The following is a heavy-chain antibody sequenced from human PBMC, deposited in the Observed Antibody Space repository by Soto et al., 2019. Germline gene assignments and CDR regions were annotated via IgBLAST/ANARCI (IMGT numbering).Heavy chain of an antibody. J-gene: IGHJ4*02. D-gene: IGHD3-22*01. CDR1: GFTLSSYA. CDR3: AKSPKVISTFFDY. CDR2: ISCSGATT. Sequence: AGRCLRLSCVAAGFTLSSYAMNWVRHAPGRGLEWVSAISCSGATTYYAAFMTGRFTISRRKSKNTLCRQMDSLRTMHAAIYFYAKSPKVISTFFDYWGQGSLVTVSS. V-gene: IGHV3-23*01.